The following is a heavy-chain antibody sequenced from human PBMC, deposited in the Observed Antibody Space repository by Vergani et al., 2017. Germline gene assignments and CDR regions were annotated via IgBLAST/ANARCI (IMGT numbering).Heavy chain of an antibody. D-gene: IGHD6-13*01. V-gene: IGHV4-61*01. J-gene: IGHJ1*01. Sequence: QVQLQESGPGLVKPSETLSLTCTVSGGSVSSGSYYWSWIRQPPGKGLEWIGYIYYSGSTNYNPSLKSRVTIAVDTSKNQFSLKLSSVTAAGTAVYYCAREHSSSWYTYFQHWGQGTLVTVSS. CDR3: AREHSSSWYTYFQH. CDR2: IYYSGST. CDR1: GGSVSSGSYY.